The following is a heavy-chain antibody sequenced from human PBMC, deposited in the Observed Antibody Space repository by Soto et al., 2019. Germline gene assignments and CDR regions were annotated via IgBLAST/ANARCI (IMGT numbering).Heavy chain of an antibody. J-gene: IGHJ6*02. CDR2: ISYDGGNE. Sequence: QVQLVESGGGVVQPGRSLRLSCAASGFIFSTYAMHWVRQAPGKGLEWVALISYDGGNEYYADSVKGRFTISRDDSENTLYLQLIGLRAEDTAVYYCTRDSGIVLVPVTSMDVWGQGTTVTVCS. CDR3: TRDSGIVLVPVTSMDV. CDR1: GFIFSTYA. D-gene: IGHD2-2*01. V-gene: IGHV3-30-3*01.